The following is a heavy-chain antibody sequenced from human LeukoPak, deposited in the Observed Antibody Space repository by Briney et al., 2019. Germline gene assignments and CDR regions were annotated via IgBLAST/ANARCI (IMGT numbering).Heavy chain of an antibody. CDR3: ARESAAAF. Sequence: GGSLRLSCAASGVIVSRNFMSWVRQAPGKGLEWVSYIRSSGSPIYYADSVKGRFTISRDNAKNSLYLQMNSLRDEDTAVYYCARESAAAFWGQGTLVTVSS. J-gene: IGHJ4*02. V-gene: IGHV3-48*02. D-gene: IGHD6-13*01. CDR2: IRSSGSPI. CDR1: GVIVSRNF.